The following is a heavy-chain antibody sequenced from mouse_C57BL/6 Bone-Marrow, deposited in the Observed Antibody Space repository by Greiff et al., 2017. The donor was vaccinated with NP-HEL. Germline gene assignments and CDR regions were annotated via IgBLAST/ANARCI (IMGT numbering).Heavy chain of an antibody. J-gene: IGHJ4*01. CDR3: ARKGILLYYAMDY. Sequence: QVHVKQPGAELVKPGASVKMSCKASGYTFTSYWITWVKQRPGQGLEWIGDIYPGSGSTNYNEKFKSKATLKVDTSSSTAYMQLSSLTSEDSAVFYCARKGILLYYAMDYWGQGTADTVSS. V-gene: IGHV1-55*01. CDR2: IYPGSGST. CDR1: GYTFTSYW.